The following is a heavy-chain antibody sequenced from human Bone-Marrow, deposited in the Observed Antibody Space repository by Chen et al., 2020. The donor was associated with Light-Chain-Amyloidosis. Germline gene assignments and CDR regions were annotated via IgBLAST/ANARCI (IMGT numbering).Heavy chain of an antibody. CDR2: IIPFFGTP. CDR3: ASGPHGTDDYGSAWFPDGFHI. D-gene: IGHD6-19*01. Sequence: QEQLVQSGAEVKKPGSSVTVSCKASRGTFNSYSINWVRQAPAQGLEWMGGIIPFFGTPIYAQNMQGRVTITADRSTATVYVQLRSLRSEDTAVYYCASGPHGTDDYGSAWFPDGFHIWGQGTVVIVSS. V-gene: IGHV1-69*06. J-gene: IGHJ3*02. CDR1: RGTFNSYS.